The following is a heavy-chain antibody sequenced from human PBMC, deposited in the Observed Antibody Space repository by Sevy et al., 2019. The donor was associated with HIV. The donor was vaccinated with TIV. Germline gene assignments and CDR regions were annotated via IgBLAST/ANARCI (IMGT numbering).Heavy chain of an antibody. CDR3: AKNVRTTESAFDI. D-gene: IGHD1-7*01. V-gene: IGHV1-69*06. Sequence: ASVKVSCKASGGTFSSYAISWVRQAPGQGLEWMGGIIPIFGTANYAQKFQGRVTITADNSTSTAYMELSSLRSEDTAVDYCAKNVRTTESAFDIWGQGTMVTVSS. J-gene: IGHJ3*02. CDR1: GGTFSSYA. CDR2: IIPIFGTA.